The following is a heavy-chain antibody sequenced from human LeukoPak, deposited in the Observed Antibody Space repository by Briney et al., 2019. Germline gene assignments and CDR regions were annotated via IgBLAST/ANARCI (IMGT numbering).Heavy chain of an antibody. J-gene: IGHJ4*02. CDR3: ARSNTGELFVY. D-gene: IGHD1-26*01. Sequence: SETLSLTCTVSGGSISSYYWSWIRQPPGKGLEWIGYIYYSGSTNYNPSLKSRVTIPVDTSKNQFSLKLSSVTAADTAVYYCARSNTGELFVYWGQGTLVTVSS. CDR2: IYYSGST. CDR1: GGSISSYY. V-gene: IGHV4-59*08.